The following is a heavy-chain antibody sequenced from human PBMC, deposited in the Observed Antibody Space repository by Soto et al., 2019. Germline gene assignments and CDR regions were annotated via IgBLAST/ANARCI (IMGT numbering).Heavy chain of an antibody. CDR3: AKEYGSSSLSPDFDY. V-gene: IGHV3-30*18. CDR1: GFTFSSYG. CDR2: ISYDGSNK. J-gene: IGHJ4*02. Sequence: QVQLVESGGGVVQPGRSLRLSCAASGFTFSSYGMHWVRQAPGKGLEWVAVISYDGSNKHYADSVKGRFTISRDNSKNTLYLQMNSLRAEDTAVYYCAKEYGSSSLSPDFDYWGQGTLVTVSS. D-gene: IGHD6-13*01.